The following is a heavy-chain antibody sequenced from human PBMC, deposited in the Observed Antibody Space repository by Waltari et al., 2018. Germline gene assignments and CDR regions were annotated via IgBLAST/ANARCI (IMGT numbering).Heavy chain of an antibody. Sequence: QVQLVESGGGVVQPGRSLGRSCVASGLTFSSYAMHWARQAPGKGLEWVAVISYDGSNKYYADSVKGRFTISRDNSKNTLYLQMNSLRAEDTAVYYCARSHSIAAAGPFDYWGQGTLVTVSS. CDR3: ARSHSIAAAGPFDY. J-gene: IGHJ4*02. D-gene: IGHD6-13*01. V-gene: IGHV3-30*01. CDR2: ISYDGSNK. CDR1: GLTFSSYA.